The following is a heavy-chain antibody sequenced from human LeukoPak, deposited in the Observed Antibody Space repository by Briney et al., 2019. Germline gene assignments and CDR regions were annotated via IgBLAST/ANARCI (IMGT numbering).Heavy chain of an antibody. CDR3: AKGTMDGGQYYYDSN. D-gene: IGHD3-22*01. Sequence: PGGSLRLSCEASGLTFSTYGMHWVRQAPGKGLEWVAVISYDGSNKYYADSVKGRFTISRDNSKNTLYLQMNSLRAEDTAVYYCAKGTMDGGQYYYDSNGGQGTLVTVSS. J-gene: IGHJ4*02. CDR1: GLTFSTYG. V-gene: IGHV3-30*18. CDR2: ISYDGSNK.